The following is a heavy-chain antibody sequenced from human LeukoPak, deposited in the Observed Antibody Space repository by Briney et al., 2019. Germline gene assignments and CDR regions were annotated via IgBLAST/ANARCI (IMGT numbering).Heavy chain of an antibody. D-gene: IGHD1-26*01. J-gene: IGHJ6*03. Sequence: GSLRLSCAASGFTFSSYSMNWVRQAPGKGLEWIGSIYYSGSTYYNPSLKSRVTMSVDTSKNQFSLKLSSVTAADTAVYYCARDDRVGAILGYMDVWGKGTTVTVSS. CDR3: ARDDRVGAILGYMDV. V-gene: IGHV4-39*07. CDR1: GFTFSSYS. CDR2: IYYSGST.